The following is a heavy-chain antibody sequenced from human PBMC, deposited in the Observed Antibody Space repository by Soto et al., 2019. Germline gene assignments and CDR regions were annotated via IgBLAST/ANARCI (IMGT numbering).Heavy chain of an antibody. CDR1: GYTFTSYG. D-gene: IGHD6-19*01. CDR3: AREPVAGIWFDP. Sequence: VSVKVSCKASGYTFTSYGISWVRQAPGQGLEWMGWINSYNGNTNYAQKLQGRVTMTTDTSTSTAYMELRSLRSDDTAVYYCAREPVAGIWFDPWGQGTLVTVSS. CDR2: INSYNGNT. V-gene: IGHV1-18*01. J-gene: IGHJ5*02.